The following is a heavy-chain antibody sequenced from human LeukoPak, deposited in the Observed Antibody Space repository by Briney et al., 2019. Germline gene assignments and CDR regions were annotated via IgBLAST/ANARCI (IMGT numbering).Heavy chain of an antibody. V-gene: IGHV4-31*03. Sequence: SETLSLTCTVSGGSISSGGYYWSWIRQHPGKGLEWIGYIYYSGSTYYNPSLKSRVTISVDTSKNQFSLKLSSVTAADTAVYYCARNIVVVPAARNFDYWGQGTLVTVSS. D-gene: IGHD2-2*01. CDR2: IYYSGST. CDR1: GGSISSGGYY. CDR3: ARNIVVVPAARNFDY. J-gene: IGHJ4*02.